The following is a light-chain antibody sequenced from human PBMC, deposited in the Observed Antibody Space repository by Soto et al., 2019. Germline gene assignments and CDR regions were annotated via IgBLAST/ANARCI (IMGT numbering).Light chain of an antibody. CDR2: DVS. J-gene: IGLJ1*01. Sequence: QSALTQPRSVSGSPGQSVTISCTGTSSDVGGFNYVSWYQQHPGKAPKLMIYDVSKRPSGVPNRFSASKSGNTASLTISGLQAEDEADYYCCSFAGSDTYVFGVGTKVTVL. CDR1: SSDVGGFNY. CDR3: CSFAGSDTYV. V-gene: IGLV2-11*01.